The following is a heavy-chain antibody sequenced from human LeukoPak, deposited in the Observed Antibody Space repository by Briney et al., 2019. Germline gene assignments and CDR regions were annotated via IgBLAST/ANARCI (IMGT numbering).Heavy chain of an antibody. V-gene: IGHV4-59*01. Sequence: SETLSLTCTVSGGSISGYYWSWIRQPPGKGLEWIGYIYDSGSTNYNPSLKSRVTISVDTSKNQFSLKLSSVTAADTAVYYCARGLDSSGYCDAFDIWGQGTMVTVSS. CDR1: GGSISGYY. CDR2: IYDSGST. CDR3: ARGLDSSGYCDAFDI. J-gene: IGHJ3*02. D-gene: IGHD3-22*01.